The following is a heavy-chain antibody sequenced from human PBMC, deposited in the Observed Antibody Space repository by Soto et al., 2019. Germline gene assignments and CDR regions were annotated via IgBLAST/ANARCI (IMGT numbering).Heavy chain of an antibody. V-gene: IGHV1-58*02. D-gene: IGHD5-18*01. CDR3: AASPDTAMVTGYYYGMDV. CDR1: GFTFTSSA. Sequence: SVKVSCKASGFTFTSSAMQWVRQARGQRLEWIGWIVVGSGNTNYAQKFQERVTITRDMSTSTAYMELSSLRSEDTAVYYCAASPDTAMVTGYYYGMDVWGQGTTVTVSS. CDR2: IVVGSGNT. J-gene: IGHJ6*02.